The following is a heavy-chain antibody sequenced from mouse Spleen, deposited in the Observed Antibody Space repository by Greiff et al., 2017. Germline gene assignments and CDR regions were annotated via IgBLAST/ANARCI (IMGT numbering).Heavy chain of an antibody. CDR3: TYSNYYAMDY. D-gene: IGHD2-5*01. Sequence: QVQLQQSGAELVRPGASVTLSCKASGYTFTDYEMHWVKQTPVHGLEWIGAIDPETGGTAYNQKFKGKAILTADKSSSTAYMELRSLTSEDSAVYYCTYSNYYAMDYWGQGTSVTVSS. V-gene: IGHV1-15*01. J-gene: IGHJ4*01. CDR1: GYTFTDYE. CDR2: IDPETGGT.